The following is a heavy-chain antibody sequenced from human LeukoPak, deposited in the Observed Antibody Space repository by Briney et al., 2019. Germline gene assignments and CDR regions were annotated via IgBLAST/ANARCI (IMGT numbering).Heavy chain of an antibody. D-gene: IGHD4-17*01. CDR3: AKKGYGDYADWFDP. J-gene: IGHJ5*02. CDR1: GFTFSSCG. CDR2: IWYDGSNK. V-gene: IGHV3-33*06. Sequence: QPGRSLRLSCAASGFTFSSCGRHWVRQAPGKGLEWVAVIWYDGSNKYYADSVKGRFTISRDNSKNTLYLQMNSLRAEDTAVYYCAKKGYGDYADWFDPWGQGTLVTVSS.